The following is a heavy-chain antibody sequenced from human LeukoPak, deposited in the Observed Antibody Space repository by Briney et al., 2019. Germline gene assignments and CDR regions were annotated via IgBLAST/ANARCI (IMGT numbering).Heavy chain of an antibody. CDR2: IWYDGSNK. CDR1: GFTFSSYG. D-gene: IGHD2-2*01. J-gene: IGHJ6*02. V-gene: IGHV3-33*01. Sequence: GRSLRLSCAASGFTFSSYGMHWVRQAPGKGLEWVAVIWYDGSNKYYADSVKGRFTISRDNSKNTLYLQMNSLRAEDTAVYYCARVKRCSSTSCYLRLYYYGMDVWGQGTTVTVSS. CDR3: ARVKRCSSTSCYLRLYYYGMDV.